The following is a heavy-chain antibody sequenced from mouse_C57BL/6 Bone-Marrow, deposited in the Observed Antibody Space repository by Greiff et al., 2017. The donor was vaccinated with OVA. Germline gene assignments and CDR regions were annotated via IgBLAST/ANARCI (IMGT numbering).Heavy chain of an antibody. CDR1: GYAFSSSW. D-gene: IGHD2-10*02. V-gene: IGHV1-82*01. J-gene: IGHJ2*01. CDR2: IYPGDRDT. CDR3: APLEYLGY. Sequence: QVQLQQPGPELVKPGASVKLSCKASGYAFSSSWMNWVKQRPGKGLEWIGRIYPGDRDTNYNGKFKGKATLTADKSSSTAYMQLSSLTSEDSAVYFCAPLEYLGYWGQGTTLTVSS.